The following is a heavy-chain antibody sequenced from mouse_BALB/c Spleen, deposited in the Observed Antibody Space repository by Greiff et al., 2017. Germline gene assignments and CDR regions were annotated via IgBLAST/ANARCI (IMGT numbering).Heavy chain of an antibody. CDR1: GFYIKDYY. J-gene: IGHJ3*01. V-gene: IGHV14-4*02. Sequence: EVKVVESGAELVRSGASVKLSCTASGFYIKDYYMHWVKQRPEQGLEWIGWIDPENGDTEYAPKFQGKATMTADTSSNTAYLQLSSLTSEDTAVYYCKGRGFGFAYWGQGTLVTVSA. CDR3: KGRGFGFAY. D-gene: IGHD6-1*01. CDR2: IDPENGDT.